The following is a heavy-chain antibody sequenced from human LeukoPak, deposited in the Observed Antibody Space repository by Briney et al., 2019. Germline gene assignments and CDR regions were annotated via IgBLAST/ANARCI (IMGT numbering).Heavy chain of an antibody. D-gene: IGHD5-18*01. V-gene: IGHV3-30-3*01. CDR1: GFTFSAYS. CDR3: ARYSYGYRAFDY. Sequence: PGGSLRLSCVASGFTFSAYSMHWVRQAPGEGLEWVAVISYDGSNKYYADSVKGRFTVSRDNSKNTLYLQMNSLRAEDTAVYYCARYSYGYRAFDYWGQGTLVTVSS. CDR2: ISYDGSNK. J-gene: IGHJ4*02.